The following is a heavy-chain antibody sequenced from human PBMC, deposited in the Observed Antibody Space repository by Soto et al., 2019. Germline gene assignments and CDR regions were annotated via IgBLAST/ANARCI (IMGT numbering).Heavy chain of an antibody. J-gene: IGHJ5*01. CDR2: IKSKGGGETT. CDR3: SHISSFGGELGS. CDR1: GLTFVFAW. Sequence: EVQLVEAGGGLVRPGGALRLSCRGSGLTFVFAWMNWVRQAPGKGLEWVGRIKSKGGGETTDYAAPVKGRFTISRDDSKDTLYLQMNSLKTEDTAVYYCSHISSFGGELGSWGQGTLVTVSS. V-gene: IGHV3-15*07. D-gene: IGHD3-16*01.